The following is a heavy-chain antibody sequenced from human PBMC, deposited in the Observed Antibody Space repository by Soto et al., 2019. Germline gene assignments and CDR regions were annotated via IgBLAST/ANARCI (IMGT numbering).Heavy chain of an antibody. CDR3: AGGGDYGDYVYFDY. Sequence: SETLSLTCAVSGGSISSGGYSWSWIRQPPGKGLEWIGYIYHSGSTYYNPSLKSRVTISVDRSKNQFSLKLSSVTAADTAVYYCAGGGDYGDYVYFDYWGQGTLVTVSS. D-gene: IGHD4-17*01. V-gene: IGHV4-30-2*01. J-gene: IGHJ4*02. CDR2: IYHSGST. CDR1: GGSISSGGYS.